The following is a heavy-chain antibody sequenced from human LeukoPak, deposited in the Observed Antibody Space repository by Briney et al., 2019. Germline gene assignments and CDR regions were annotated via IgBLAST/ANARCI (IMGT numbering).Heavy chain of an antibody. CDR2: IYSGGST. J-gene: IGHJ3*02. CDR1: GFTFSSYA. D-gene: IGHD1-26*01. Sequence: GGSLRLSCAASGFTFSSYAMSWVRQAPGKGLEWVSVIYSGGSTYYADSVKGRFTISRDNSKNTLYLQMNSLRAEDTAVYYCARAGVGAFDIWGQGTMVTVSS. CDR3: ARAGVGAFDI. V-gene: IGHV3-66*01.